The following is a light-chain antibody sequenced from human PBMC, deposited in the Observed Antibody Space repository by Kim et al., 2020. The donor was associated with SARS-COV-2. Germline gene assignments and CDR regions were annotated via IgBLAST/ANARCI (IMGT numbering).Light chain of an antibody. J-gene: IGKJ2*01. CDR2: KVS. CDR1: QSLVGGDGNTY. Sequence: DIVMTQTPLSSPVTLGQPASISCRSSQSLVGGDGNTYLSWLQQRPGQPPRLLIEKVSNRFSGVPDRFSGSGAGTDFTLRISRVEAEDVGVYYCVQVKESPHTFGQGTKLEI. V-gene: IGKV2-24*01. CDR3: VQVKESPHT.